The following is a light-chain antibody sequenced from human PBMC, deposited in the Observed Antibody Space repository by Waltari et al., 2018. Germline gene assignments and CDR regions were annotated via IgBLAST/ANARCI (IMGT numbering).Light chain of an antibody. V-gene: IGKV3-11*01. CDR1: QSISSY. Sequence: EIVLTQSPATLSLSPGERATLSCRASQSISSYLAWYKQKPGQAPRLLIYDASNRATGIPARFSGSGSGTDFTLTISSLEPEDFAIYYCQQRSNWLTLGQGTRLEIK. J-gene: IGKJ5*01. CDR3: QQRSNWLT. CDR2: DAS.